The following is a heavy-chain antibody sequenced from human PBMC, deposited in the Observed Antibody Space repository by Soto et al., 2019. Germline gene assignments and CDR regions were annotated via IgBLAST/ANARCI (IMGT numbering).Heavy chain of an antibody. CDR1: GGTFSSYA. CDR2: IIPIFGTA. V-gene: IGHV1-69*13. CDR3: ARPYGSSYPLYYCYGMDV. D-gene: IGHD6-6*01. J-gene: IGHJ6*02. Sequence: PVKVSSKASGGTFSSYAISWVRQAPGQGLEWMGGIIPIFGTANYAQKFQGRVTITADESTSTAYMELSSLRSEDTAVYYCARPYGSSYPLYYCYGMDVWGQGTTVTVSS.